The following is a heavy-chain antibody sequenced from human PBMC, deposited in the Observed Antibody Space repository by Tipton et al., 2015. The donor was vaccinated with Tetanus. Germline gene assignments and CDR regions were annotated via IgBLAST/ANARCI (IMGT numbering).Heavy chain of an antibody. D-gene: IGHD2-2*01. CDR2: ISYSGNT. CDR3: ARESCGVASCYGFGYYFYGMDV. Sequence: TLSLTCTVSGGSISRGGYYWSWIRQLPGKGLEWIGYISYSGNTYYNPSLKSRLTISVDTSKNQFSLTLRSVTAAATAVYYCARESCGVASCYGFGYYFYGMDVWGQGTSVTVSS. J-gene: IGHJ6*02. V-gene: IGHV4-31*03. CDR1: GGSISRGGYY.